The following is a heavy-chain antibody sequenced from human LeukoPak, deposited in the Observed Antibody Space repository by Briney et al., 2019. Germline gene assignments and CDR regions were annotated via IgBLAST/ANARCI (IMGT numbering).Heavy chain of an antibody. CDR2: IYYSGNT. V-gene: IGHV4-39*01. CDR1: SGSISSSNYY. D-gene: IGHD6-19*01. J-gene: IGHJ4*02. CDR3: ARNIRGIVAVANY. Sequence: SETLSLTCTVSSGSISSSNYYWGWIRQPPGKGLEWIGSIYYSGNTYYNPSLKSRVTISVDTSKNQFSLKLSSVTAADTAVYYCARNIRGIVAVANYWGQGTLVTVSS.